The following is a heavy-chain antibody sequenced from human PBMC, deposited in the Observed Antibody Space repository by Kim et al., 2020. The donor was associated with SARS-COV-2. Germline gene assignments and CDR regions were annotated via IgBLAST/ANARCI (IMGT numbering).Heavy chain of an antibody. CDR3: ASVLPDYYDSSGDFDY. D-gene: IGHD3-22*01. CDR1: GGTFSSYT. CDR2: IIPILGIA. V-gene: IGHV1-69*02. J-gene: IGHJ4*02. Sequence: SVKVSCKASGGTFSSYTISWVRQAPGQGLEWMGRIIPILGIANYAQKFQGRVTITADKSTSAAYMELSSLRSEDTAVYYCASVLPDYYDSSGDFDYWGQGTLVTVSS.